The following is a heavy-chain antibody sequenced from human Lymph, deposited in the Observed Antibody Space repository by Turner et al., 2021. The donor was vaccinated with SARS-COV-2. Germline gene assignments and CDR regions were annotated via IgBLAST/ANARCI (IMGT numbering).Heavy chain of an antibody. V-gene: IGHV1-8*02. D-gene: IGHD1-26*01. CDR1: GYTFTGYD. Sequence: QVQRAQSGSEVTVPGASVKGSCKARGYTFTGYDSNWVRQATGKGLEWMGWMDPKGGNTGYAQKYQGRVTMTRNTTKSPAHMVRSRLGSEDTAVYCGARGRYSGGGMDVWGQGTTVTVSS. J-gene: IGHJ6*02. CDR3: ARGRYSGGGMDV. CDR2: MDPKGGNT.